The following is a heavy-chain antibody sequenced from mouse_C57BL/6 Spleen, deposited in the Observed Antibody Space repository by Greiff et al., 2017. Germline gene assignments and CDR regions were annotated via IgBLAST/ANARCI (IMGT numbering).Heavy chain of an antibody. CDR2: IWSGGST. J-gene: IGHJ4*01. V-gene: IGHV2-2*01. CDR1: GFSLTSYG. CDR3: ARGTTVVATRAMDY. Sequence: VQLKESGPGLVQPSQSLSITCTVSGFSLTSYGVHWVRQSPGKGLEWLGVIWSGGSTDYNAAFISRLSISKDNSKSQVFFKMNSLQADDTAIYYCARGTTVVATRAMDYWGQGTSVTVSS. D-gene: IGHD1-1*01.